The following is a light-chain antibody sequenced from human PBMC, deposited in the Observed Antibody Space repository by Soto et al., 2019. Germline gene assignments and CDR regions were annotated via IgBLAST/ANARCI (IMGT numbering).Light chain of an antibody. J-gene: IGLJ1*01. CDR2: DDS. CDR3: QVWDSKADHKF. Sequence: SYELTQPPSVSLAPGQTARITCAGNNIGRKSVHWYQQRPGQAPILVVFDDSDRPSGIPERFSGSNSGNTATLTINRAEAVDEAEYYYQVWDSKADHKFFGAGTKVSVL. V-gene: IGLV3-21*02. CDR1: NIGRKS.